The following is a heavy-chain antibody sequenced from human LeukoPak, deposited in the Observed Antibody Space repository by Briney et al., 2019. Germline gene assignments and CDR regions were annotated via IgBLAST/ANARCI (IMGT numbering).Heavy chain of an antibody. CDR3: AKVWSADFWNGYFTWFDP. CDR2: ISASGGST. CDR1: GFTFSVYA. D-gene: IGHD3-3*01. J-gene: IGHJ5*02. V-gene: IGHV3-23*01. Sequence: PGGSLRLSCTASGFTFSVYAMIWVRQAPEKGLEWVSGISASGGSTYYADSVKGRFTISRDNSKNTLCLQMNSLRAEDTAVYYCAKVWSADFWNGYFTWFDPWGQGTLVTVSS.